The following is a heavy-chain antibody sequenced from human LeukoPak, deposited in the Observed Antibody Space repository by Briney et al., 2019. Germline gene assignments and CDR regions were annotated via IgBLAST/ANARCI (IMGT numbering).Heavy chain of an antibody. V-gene: IGHV3-21*01. D-gene: IGHD1-26*01. J-gene: IGHJ3*02. Sequence: GGSLRLSCAASGFTVSSNYMSWVRQAPGKGPEWVSSISSSSNYIYYADSVKGRFTISRDNAKNSLYLQMNSLRAEDTAVYYCARGGNAFDIWRQGTMVTVSS. CDR3: ARGGNAFDI. CDR1: GFTVSSNY. CDR2: ISSSSNYI.